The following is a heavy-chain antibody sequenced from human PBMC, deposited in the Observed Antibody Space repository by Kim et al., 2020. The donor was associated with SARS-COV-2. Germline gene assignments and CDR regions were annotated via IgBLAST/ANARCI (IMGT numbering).Heavy chain of an antibody. V-gene: IGHV4-59*08. J-gene: IGHJ4*02. CDR1: GGSVNAYY. CDR3: ARHGAAYSGFLL. D-gene: IGHD5-18*01. Sequence: SETLSLTCSVSGGSVNAYYWSWIRQPPGKGLEWIGYVDYSGNTNYNPSLQSRVTMSVDTSKNQVSLRLTSMTAADTAVYYCARHGAAYSGFLLWGQGILVTVSP. CDR2: VDYSGNT.